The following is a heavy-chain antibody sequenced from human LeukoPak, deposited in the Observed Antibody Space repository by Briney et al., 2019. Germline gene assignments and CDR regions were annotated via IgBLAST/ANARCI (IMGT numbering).Heavy chain of an antibody. CDR3: ARDQGAQ. CDR1: GFTFNTYG. V-gene: IGHV3-30*19. CDR2: IWYDGSSK. J-gene: IGHJ4*02. Sequence: GGSLRLSCAASGFTFNTYGIHWVRQAPGKGLEWVAVIWYDGSSKYYADSVKGRFTISRDNSKNTLYLQMNSLRHDDTAIYYCARDQGAQWGQGTLVTVSS. D-gene: IGHD3-16*01.